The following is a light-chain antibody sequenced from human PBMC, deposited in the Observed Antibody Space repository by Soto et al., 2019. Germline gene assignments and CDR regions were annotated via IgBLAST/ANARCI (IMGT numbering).Light chain of an antibody. J-gene: IGKJ1*01. CDR2: AES. CDR3: QQYYSYPRT. V-gene: IGKV1-8*01. CDR1: QGISSY. Sequence: AIRMTQSPSSLSASAGDRVTITCRASQGISSYLAWYQQKTGKAPKILIYAESTLQSGVPSRFSGSGSGTDLTLTISCLQSEDFVTYYCQQYYSYPRTFGQGTKVDIK.